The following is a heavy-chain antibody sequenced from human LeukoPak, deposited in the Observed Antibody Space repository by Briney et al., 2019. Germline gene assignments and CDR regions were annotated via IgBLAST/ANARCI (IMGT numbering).Heavy chain of an antibody. J-gene: IGHJ6*03. CDR3: ARESSGSYYNPLGYMDV. D-gene: IGHD3-10*01. CDR2: IFTSWIT. Sequence: PSETLSLTCTVSGGSISLYYCNWIRQPAGKGLEWIGRIFTSWITNYNPSLKGQVTMSVDTSKAQFSLNLSSVTAADTAVYYCARESSGSYYNPLGYMDVWGKGTTVTVSS. V-gene: IGHV4-4*07. CDR1: GGSISLYY.